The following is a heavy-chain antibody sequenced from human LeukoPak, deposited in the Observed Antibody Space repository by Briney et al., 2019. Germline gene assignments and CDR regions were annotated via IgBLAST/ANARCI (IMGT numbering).Heavy chain of an antibody. Sequence: SETLSLTCAVYGGSFSGYYWSWIRQPPGKGLEWIGEINHCGSTNYNPSLKSRVTISVDTSKNQFSLKLSSVTAADTAVYYCARVGILTGYYRYFDYWGQGTLVTVSS. CDR2: INHCGST. CDR3: ARVGILTGYYRYFDY. D-gene: IGHD3-9*01. J-gene: IGHJ4*02. V-gene: IGHV4-34*01. CDR1: GGSFSGYY.